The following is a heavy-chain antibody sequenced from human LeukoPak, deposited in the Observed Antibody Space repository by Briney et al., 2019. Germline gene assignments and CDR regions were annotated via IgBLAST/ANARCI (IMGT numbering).Heavy chain of an antibody. Sequence: SQTLSLTCAISGDSVSSNSAAWNWIRQSPSRGLEWLGRTYYRSKWYIDYAVSVKSRITFNPDTSKNHFSLQLNSVTPEDTAVYYCARSRSDCSSTGCYEGFFDFWGQGTLVTASS. J-gene: IGHJ4*02. D-gene: IGHD2-2*01. V-gene: IGHV6-1*01. CDR1: GDSVSSNSAA. CDR2: TYYRSKWYI. CDR3: ARSRSDCSSTGCYEGFFDF.